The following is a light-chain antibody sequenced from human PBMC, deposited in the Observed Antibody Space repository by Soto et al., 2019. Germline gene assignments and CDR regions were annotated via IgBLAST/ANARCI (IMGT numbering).Light chain of an antibody. V-gene: IGKV3-20*01. J-gene: IGKJ1*01. CDR2: GAS. Sequence: IVLPQTPGTLSLSPGERSTLSFRSSQSVSSSYLAWYQQKPGQAPRLLIYGASSRATGIPDRFSGSGSGTDFTLTISRLEPEDFAVYYCQQYGSSPVTFGQGTKVDI. CDR1: QSVSSSY. CDR3: QQYGSSPVT.